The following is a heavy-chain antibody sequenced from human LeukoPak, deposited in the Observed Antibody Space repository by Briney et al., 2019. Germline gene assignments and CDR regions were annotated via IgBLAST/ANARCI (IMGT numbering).Heavy chain of an antibody. CDR1: RVSPSSDSAG. CDR3: ARLNYGLDY. CDR2: TYYRSKWYN. V-gene: IGHV6-1*01. J-gene: IGHJ4*02. D-gene: IGHD3-10*01. Sequence: SQTPSPTRAISRVSPSSDSAGSSWIRQSPSSGLEWLGRTYYRSKWYNDYAVSVKSRITINPDTSKNQFSLQINAVTPEDMTVVNFARLNYGLDYWGQGTLVTVSS.